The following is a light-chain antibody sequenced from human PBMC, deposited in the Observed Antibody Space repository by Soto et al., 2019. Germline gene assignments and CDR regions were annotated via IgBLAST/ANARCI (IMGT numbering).Light chain of an antibody. J-gene: IGKJ2*01. CDR3: QQYGTSPEYT. CDR2: GAS. V-gene: IGKV3-20*01. Sequence: EIVLTQSPGTLSLSPGERATLSCRASQSVSSSFLAWYQQKPGQAPRLLIYGASSRASRIPDRFSGSGSGTDFTLTISRLEPEDFAVDYCQQYGTSPEYTFGQGTKLEIK. CDR1: QSVSSSF.